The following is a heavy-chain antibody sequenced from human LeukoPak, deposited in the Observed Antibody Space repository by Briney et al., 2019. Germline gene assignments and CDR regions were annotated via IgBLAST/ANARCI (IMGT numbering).Heavy chain of an antibody. CDR3: AKDEGPITMVRGVIISPYFDY. D-gene: IGHD3-10*01. J-gene: IGHJ4*02. V-gene: IGHV3-30*18. CDR1: GFTFSSYG. CDR2: ISYDGSNK. Sequence: PGGSLRLSCAASGFTFSSYGMHWVRQAPGKGLEWVAVISYDGSNKYYADSVKGRFTISRDNSKNTLYLQMNSLRAEDTAVYYCAKDEGPITMVRGVIISPYFDYWGQGTLVTVSS.